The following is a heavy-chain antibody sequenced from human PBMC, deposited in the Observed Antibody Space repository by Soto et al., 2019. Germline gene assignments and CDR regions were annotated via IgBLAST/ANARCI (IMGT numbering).Heavy chain of an antibody. Sequence: GGSLRLSCAASGFTFSSYAMHWVRQAPGKWLEWVAVISYDGSNKYYADSVKGRFTISRDNSKNTLYLQMNSLRAEDTAVYYCARALGTYCGGDCYSHYFDYWGQGXLVTVYS. J-gene: IGHJ4*02. CDR1: GFTFSSYA. D-gene: IGHD2-21*02. CDR2: ISYDGSNK. V-gene: IGHV3-30-3*01. CDR3: ARALGTYCGGDCYSHYFDY.